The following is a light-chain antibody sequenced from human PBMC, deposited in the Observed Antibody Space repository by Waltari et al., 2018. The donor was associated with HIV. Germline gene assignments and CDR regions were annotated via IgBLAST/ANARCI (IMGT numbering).Light chain of an antibody. Sequence: DIQMTQSPSPLSASVGDRVTITYQASHNINNDLNWYQQKPAKAPQLLIYDASNFETGVPSRCSGSGSGTDFTFIISSLQPEDNATYYCQHYDNLLWTFGQGTKVEI. CDR2: DAS. J-gene: IGKJ1*01. CDR3: QHYDNLLWT. CDR1: HNINND. V-gene: IGKV1-33*01.